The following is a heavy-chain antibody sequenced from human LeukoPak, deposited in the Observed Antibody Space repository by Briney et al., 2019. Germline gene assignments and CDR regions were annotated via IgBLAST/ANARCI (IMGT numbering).Heavy chain of an antibody. CDR1: GFTFSYFG. J-gene: IGHJ4*02. V-gene: IGHV3-33*06. Sequence: GRSLRLSCAASGFTFSYFGMHWVRQAPGKGLEWVAVIWYDGSHKFYIDSVKGRFTISRDNSKNTLYLQMNSLRAEDTAVYYCAKSATTVTSNFEYWGQGTLVTVSS. CDR3: AKSATTVTSNFEY. CDR2: IWYDGSHK. D-gene: IGHD4-17*01.